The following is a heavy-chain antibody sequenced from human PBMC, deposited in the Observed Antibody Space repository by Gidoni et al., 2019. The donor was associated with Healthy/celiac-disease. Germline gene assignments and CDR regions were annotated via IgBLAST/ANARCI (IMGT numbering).Heavy chain of an antibody. Sequence: EVQLVETGGGLIQPGGSLRISCAASGFTVSSNYMSWVRQAPGKGLEWVSFIYSGGSTYYADSVKGRFTISRDNSKNTLYLQMNSLRAEDTAVYYCARAGSTVATTYYYYGMDVWGQGTTVTVSS. J-gene: IGHJ6*02. D-gene: IGHD5-12*01. CDR2: IYSGGST. CDR3: ARAGSTVATTYYYYGMDV. V-gene: IGHV3-53*02. CDR1: GFTVSSNY.